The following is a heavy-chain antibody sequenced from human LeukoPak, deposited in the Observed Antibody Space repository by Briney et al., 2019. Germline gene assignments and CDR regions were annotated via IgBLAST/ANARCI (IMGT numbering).Heavy chain of an antibody. CDR1: GGSISSYY. V-gene: IGHV4-39*01. J-gene: IGHJ4*02. Sequence: SETLSLTCTVSGGSISSYYWGWIRQPPGKGLEWIGSIYYSGSTYYNPSLKSRVTISVDTSKNQFSLKLSFVTAADTAVYYCARRLLWFGEALGSFDYWGQGTLVTVSS. CDR2: IYYSGST. CDR3: ARRLLWFGEALGSFDY. D-gene: IGHD3-10*01.